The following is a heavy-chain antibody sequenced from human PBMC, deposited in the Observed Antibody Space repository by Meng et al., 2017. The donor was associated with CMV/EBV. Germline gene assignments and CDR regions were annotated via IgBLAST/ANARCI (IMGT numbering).Heavy chain of an antibody. CDR3: SYRYYFDY. J-gene: IGHJ4*02. Sequence: LSLTCAASGFTVSGNHMSWVRQAPGKGLEWISVIYNDDSTHYVDSVKGRFTISRDDSKNTLYLQMNSLRADDTAVYYCSYRYYFDYWGQGTMVTVSS. D-gene: IGHD3-16*02. CDR1: GFTVSGNH. CDR2: IYNDDST. V-gene: IGHV3-53*01.